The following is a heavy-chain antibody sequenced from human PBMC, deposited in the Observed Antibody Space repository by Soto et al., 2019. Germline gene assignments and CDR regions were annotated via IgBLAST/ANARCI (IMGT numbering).Heavy chain of an antibody. D-gene: IGHD6-19*01. CDR1: GIEFSNYA. Sequence: EVQLLESGGGLVQPGGSLRLSCVGSGIEFSNYAMSWVRQAPGKGLEWVSIVSASGRSRYHADSVKGRFTISRDNSKNTLYLHMTNLRAEDTAVYDFAKDGNWLDVYFDVWGQGTPVTVSS. CDR2: VSASGRSR. J-gene: IGHJ4*02. CDR3: AKDGNWLDVYFDV. V-gene: IGHV3-23*01.